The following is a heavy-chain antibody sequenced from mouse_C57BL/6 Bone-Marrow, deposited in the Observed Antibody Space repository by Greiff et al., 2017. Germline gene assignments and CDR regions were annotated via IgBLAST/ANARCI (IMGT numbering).Heavy chain of an antibody. CDR2: IYPGSGNT. J-gene: IGHJ3*01. D-gene: IGHD2-4*01. V-gene: IGHV1-66*01. CDR3: ARGGDYDGFAY. CDR1: GYSFTSYY. Sequence: QVQLQQSGPELVKPGASVKISCKASGYSFTSYYIHWVKQRPGQGLEWIGWIYPGSGNTKYNETFKGKATLTADTSSSTAYMQLSRLTSEDSAVYYCARGGDYDGFAYWGQGTLVTVSA.